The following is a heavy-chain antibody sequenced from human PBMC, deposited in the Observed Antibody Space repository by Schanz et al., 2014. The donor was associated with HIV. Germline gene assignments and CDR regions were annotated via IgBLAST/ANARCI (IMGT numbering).Heavy chain of an antibody. J-gene: IGHJ5*02. CDR1: GYTFTGYY. Sequence: QVQLVQSGGEVKKPGASVKVSCKASGYTFTGYYMHWVRQAPGQGLEWMGWINPNSGGTNYAQKFQGRVTMTRDTSIATTYMELRRLRSDDTAVYYCAREREYQLLRGWFDPWGQGTLVTVSS. CDR3: AREREYQLLRGWFDP. V-gene: IGHV1-2*02. CDR2: INPNSGGT. D-gene: IGHD2-2*01.